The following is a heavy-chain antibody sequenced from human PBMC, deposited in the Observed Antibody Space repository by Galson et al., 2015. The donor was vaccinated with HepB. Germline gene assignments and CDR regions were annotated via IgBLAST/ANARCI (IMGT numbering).Heavy chain of an antibody. J-gene: IGHJ4*02. D-gene: IGHD4-17*01. CDR2: ISGSGGST. V-gene: IGHV3-23*01. CDR1: GFTFSSYA. CDR3: AKGDYGAVYYFDY. Sequence: SLRLSCAASGFTFSSYAMSWVRQAPGKGLEWVSAISGSGGSTYYADSVKGRFTISRDNSKNTLYLQMNSLRAEDTAVYYCAKGDYGAVYYFDYWGQGTLVTVSS.